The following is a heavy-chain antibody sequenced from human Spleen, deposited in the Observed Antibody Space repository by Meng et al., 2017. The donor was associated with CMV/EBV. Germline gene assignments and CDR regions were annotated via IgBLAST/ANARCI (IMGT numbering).Heavy chain of an antibody. CDR1: SYA. D-gene: IGHD3-22*01. V-gene: IGHV1-69*04. J-gene: IGHJ5*02. CDR3: ARAYRTRYYDSSGYNNNWFDP. Sequence: SYAISWVRQAAGQGLEWMGRIIHTLGLANDAQKFQGRVTITADKSTSTAYMEMSSLRSGDTAVYYCARAYRTRYYDSSGYNNNWFDPWGQGTLVTVSS. CDR2: IIHTLGLA.